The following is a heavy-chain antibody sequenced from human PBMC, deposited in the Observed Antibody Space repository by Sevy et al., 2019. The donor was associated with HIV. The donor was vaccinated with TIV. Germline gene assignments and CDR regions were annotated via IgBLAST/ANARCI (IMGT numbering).Heavy chain of an antibody. Sequence: GESLKISCAASGFSLTTSDMHWVRQAPGKGLEWVAYVRSDGSNKYYADSVRDRFTISRDSPKNTLYLQMNSLRDEDTAIYYCARGRKTTEEWLEELDYYYGLDVWGQGPTVTVSS. CDR1: GFSLTTSD. D-gene: IGHD2-8*01. CDR3: ARGRKTTEEWLEELDYYYGLDV. V-gene: IGHV3-30*02. CDR2: VRSDGSNK. J-gene: IGHJ6*02.